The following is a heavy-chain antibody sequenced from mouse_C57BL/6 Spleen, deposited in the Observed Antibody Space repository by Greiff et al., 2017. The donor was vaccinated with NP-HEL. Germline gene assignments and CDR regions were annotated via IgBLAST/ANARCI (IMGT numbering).Heavy chain of an antibody. V-gene: IGHV1-15*01. CDR2: IDPETGGT. Sequence: QVHVKQSGAELVRPGASVTLSCKASGYTFTDYEMHWVKQTPVHGLEWIGAIDPETGGTAYNQKFKGKAILTADKSSSTAYMELRSLTSEDSAVYYCTRLGDYDRGYYAMDYWGQGTSVTVSS. CDR3: TRLGDYDRGYYAMDY. CDR1: GYTFTDYE. J-gene: IGHJ4*01. D-gene: IGHD2-4*01.